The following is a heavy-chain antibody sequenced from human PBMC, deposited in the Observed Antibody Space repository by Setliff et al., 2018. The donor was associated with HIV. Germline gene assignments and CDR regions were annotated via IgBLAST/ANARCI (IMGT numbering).Heavy chain of an antibody. CDR3: AWTQDGPGGNYFDH. J-gene: IGHJ4*02. CDR1: GYTFTSYG. CDR2: INIYSGNT. V-gene: IGHV1-18*01. Sequence: ASVKVSCKASGYTFTSYGISWVRQAPGQGLEWMGWINIYSGNTNYAQKFQGRVSMTRDTSTSTVYMDLSSLRSEDTAVYYCAWTQDGPGGNYFDHWGQGTLVTVSS.